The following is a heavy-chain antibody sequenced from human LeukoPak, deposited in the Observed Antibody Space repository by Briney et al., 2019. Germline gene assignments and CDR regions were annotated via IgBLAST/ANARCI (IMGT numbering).Heavy chain of an antibody. D-gene: IGHD3-3*01. J-gene: IGHJ4*02. Sequence: ASVKASCKASGYTFTGYYMHWVRQAPGQGLEWMGWINPNSGGTNYAQKFQGRVTMTRDTSISTAYMELSRLRSDDTAVYYCARDKYDFWSGYYLQGIDYWGQGTLVTVSS. CDR3: ARDKYDFWSGYYLQGIDY. CDR1: GYTFTGYY. V-gene: IGHV1-2*02. CDR2: INPNSGGT.